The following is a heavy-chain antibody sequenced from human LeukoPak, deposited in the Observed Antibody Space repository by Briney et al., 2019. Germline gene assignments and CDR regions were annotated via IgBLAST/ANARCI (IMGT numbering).Heavy chain of an antibody. D-gene: IGHD3-22*01. CDR3: ARADYDSSGYYRAVGDYFDY. V-gene: IGHV3-21*01. CDR2: ISSSSSYI. Sequence: GGSLRLSCAASGFTFSSYSMNWVRQAPGKGLEWVSSISSSSSYIYYADSVKGRFTISRDNAKNSLYLQVNSLRAEDTAVYYCARADYDSSGYYRAVGDYFDYWGQGTLVTVSS. CDR1: GFTFSSYS. J-gene: IGHJ4*02.